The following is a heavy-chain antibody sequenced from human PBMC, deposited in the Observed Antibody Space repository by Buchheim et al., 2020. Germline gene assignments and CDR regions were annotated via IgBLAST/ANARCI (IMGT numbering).Heavy chain of an antibody. CDR1: GFTFSSYE. CDR2: ISSSGSTI. CDR3: ASAPYYDILTGYRYYYYGMDV. Sequence: EVQLVESGGGLVQPGGSLRLSCAASGFTFSSYEMNWVRQAPGKGLEWVSYISSSGSTIYYADSVKDRFTISRDNAKNSLYLQMNSLRAEDTAVYYCASAPYYDILTGYRYYYYGMDVWGQGTT. V-gene: IGHV3-48*03. J-gene: IGHJ6*02. D-gene: IGHD3-9*01.